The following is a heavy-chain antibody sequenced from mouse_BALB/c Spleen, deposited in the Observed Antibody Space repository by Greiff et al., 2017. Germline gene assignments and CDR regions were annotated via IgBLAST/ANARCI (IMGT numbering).Heavy chain of an antibody. J-gene: IGHJ4*01. V-gene: IGHV3-2*02. CDR3: ARDYGSTYAMDY. Sequence: EVQLQESGPGLVKPSQSLSLTCTVTGYSITSDYAWNWIRQFPGNKLEWMGYISYSGSTSYNPSLKSRISITRDTSKNQFFLQLNSVTTEDTAIYYCARDYGSTYAMDYWGQGTSVTVSS. CDR1: GYSITSDYA. D-gene: IGHD1-1*01. CDR2: ISYSGST.